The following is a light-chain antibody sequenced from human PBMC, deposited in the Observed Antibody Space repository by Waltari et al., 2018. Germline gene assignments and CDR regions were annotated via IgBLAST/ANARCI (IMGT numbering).Light chain of an antibody. J-gene: IGKJ1*01. CDR1: QSVASNY. V-gene: IGKV3-20*01. CDR3: QQYGNSPAT. Sequence: EVVLTQSPGTLYLSPGERATHSCRASQSVASNYLAWYKHKPGQAPRLLIYDASNRATGIPERFSGSGSGTDFTLTISRLEPEDFAVYACQQYGNSPATFGQGTKVEMK. CDR2: DAS.